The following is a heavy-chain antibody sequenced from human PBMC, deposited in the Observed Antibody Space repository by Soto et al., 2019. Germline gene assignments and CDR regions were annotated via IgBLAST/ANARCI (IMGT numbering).Heavy chain of an antibody. Sequence: GASVKVSCKASGYTFTSYGISWVRQAPGQGLEWMGWISAYNGNTNYAQKLQGRVTMTTDTSTSTAYMELRSLRSDDTAVYYCARDRGYCSGGSCYFAFQHWGQGTLVTVSS. J-gene: IGHJ1*01. CDR1: GYTFTSYG. CDR2: ISAYNGNT. CDR3: ARDRGYCSGGSCYFAFQH. V-gene: IGHV1-18*01. D-gene: IGHD2-15*01.